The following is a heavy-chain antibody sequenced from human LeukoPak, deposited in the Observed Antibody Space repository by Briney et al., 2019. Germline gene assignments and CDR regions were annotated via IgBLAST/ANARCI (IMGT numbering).Heavy chain of an antibody. CDR1: GYTFTGYY. CDR2: INPNSGGT. D-gene: IGHD3-3*01. J-gene: IGHJ4*02. Sequence: GASVKDSCKASGYTFTGYYMHWVRQAPGQGLEWMGWINPNSGGTNYAQKFQGRVTMTRDTSISTAYMELSRLRSDDTAVYYCARASTPYYDFWSGYSDYWGQGTLVTVSS. V-gene: IGHV1-2*02. CDR3: ARASTPYYDFWSGYSDY.